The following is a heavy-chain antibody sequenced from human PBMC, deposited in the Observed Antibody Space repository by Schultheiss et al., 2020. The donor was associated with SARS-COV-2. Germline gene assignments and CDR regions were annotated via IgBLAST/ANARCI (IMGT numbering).Heavy chain of an antibody. CDR2: IYYSGST. CDR3: AKDERRGWLLGDAFDI. D-gene: IGHD3-22*01. Sequence: SETLSLTCTVSGGSISSGGYYWSWIRQHPGKGLEWIGYIYYSGSTYYNPSLKSRVTISVDTSKNQFSLKLCSVTAADTAVYYCAKDERRGWLLGDAFDIWGQGTMVTVSS. V-gene: IGHV4-31*03. CDR1: GGSISSGGYY. J-gene: IGHJ3*02.